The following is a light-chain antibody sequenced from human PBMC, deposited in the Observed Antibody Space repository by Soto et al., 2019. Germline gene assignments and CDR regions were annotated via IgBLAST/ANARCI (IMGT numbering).Light chain of an antibody. CDR1: QTVDHAD. CDR2: GAS. CDR3: HQYGNSPWT. J-gene: IGKJ1*01. V-gene: IGKV3-20*01. Sequence: VLTQSPGTLSLSLGDRATLSCRASQTVDHADVAWYQHRPGPAPSLLIYGASTRATDGPERFSGSGAGTDFTLTISRLEPEDSSVDYCHQYGNSPWTFGQGTKVEIK.